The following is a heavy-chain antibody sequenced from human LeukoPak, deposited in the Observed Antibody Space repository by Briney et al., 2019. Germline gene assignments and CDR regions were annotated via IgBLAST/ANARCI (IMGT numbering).Heavy chain of an antibody. Sequence: GGSLRLSCAASGFSFSNSWMSWVRQAPGKGLEWVSAISGSGGSTYYADSVKGRFTISRDNSKNTLYLQMNSLRAEDTAVYYCAKDQYSSGWYGTFDYWGQGTLVTVSS. D-gene: IGHD6-19*01. V-gene: IGHV3-23*01. CDR1: GFSFSNSW. CDR3: AKDQYSSGWYGTFDY. J-gene: IGHJ4*02. CDR2: ISGSGGST.